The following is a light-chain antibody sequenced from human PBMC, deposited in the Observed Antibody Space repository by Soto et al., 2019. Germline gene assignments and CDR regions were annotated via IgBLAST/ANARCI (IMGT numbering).Light chain of an antibody. J-gene: IGKJ1*01. CDR2: AAS. CDR3: QKYFSAPWT. CDR1: QAISNS. V-gene: IGKV1-27*01. Sequence: DIQMTQSPSSLSASVGDRVTITCRASQAISNSLAWYQQRPGNAPKLLIYAASTLQSGVPSRFSGSGSGTDFTLTISGLQPEDVATYYCQKYFSAPWTFDQGTKVEIK.